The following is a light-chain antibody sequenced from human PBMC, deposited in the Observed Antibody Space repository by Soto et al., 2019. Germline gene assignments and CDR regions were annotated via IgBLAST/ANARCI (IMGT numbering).Light chain of an antibody. Sequence: ALTQPPSASGSFGQSVTISCTGTSSDVGGYNYVSWYQQHPGKAPKLMIYEVSERPSGVPDRFSGSKSGNTASLTVSGLQADDEADYYCSSYSGTNYHYVFGTRTKVTVL. J-gene: IGLJ1*01. CDR2: EVS. CDR3: SSYSGTNYHYV. CDR1: SSDVGGYNY. V-gene: IGLV2-8*01.